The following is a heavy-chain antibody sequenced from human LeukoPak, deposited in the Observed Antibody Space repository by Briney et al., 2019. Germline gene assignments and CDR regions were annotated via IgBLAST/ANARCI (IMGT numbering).Heavy chain of an antibody. CDR2: ISAYNGNT. CDR3: ARVDTAMVSFDY. CDR1: GYTFTSYG. Sequence: DSVKVSCKASGYTFTSYGISWVRQAPGQGLEWMGWISAYNGNTNYAQKLQGRVTMTTDTSTSTAYMELRSLRSDDTAVYYCARVDTAMVSFDYWGQGTLVTVSS. V-gene: IGHV1-18*01. D-gene: IGHD5-18*01. J-gene: IGHJ4*02.